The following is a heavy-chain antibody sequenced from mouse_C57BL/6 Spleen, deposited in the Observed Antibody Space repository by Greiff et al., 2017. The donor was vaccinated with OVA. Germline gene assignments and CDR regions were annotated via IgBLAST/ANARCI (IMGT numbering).Heavy chain of an antibody. V-gene: IGHV14-4*01. D-gene: IGHD2-5*01. J-gene: IGHJ2*01. CDR1: GFNIKDDY. CDR2: IDPENGDT. CDR3: TTRGYSNYVRDY. Sequence: EVQLQQSGAELVRPGASVKLSCTASGFNIKDDYMHWVKQRPEQGLEWIGWIDPENGDTEYASKFQGKATITADTSSNTAYLQLSSLTSEDTAVYYCTTRGYSNYVRDYWGQGTTLTVSS.